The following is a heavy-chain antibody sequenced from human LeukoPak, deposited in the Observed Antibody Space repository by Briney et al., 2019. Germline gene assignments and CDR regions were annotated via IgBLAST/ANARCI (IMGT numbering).Heavy chain of an antibody. J-gene: IGHJ4*02. CDR1: GFSFKDSG. CDR2: IWFDGSTK. D-gene: IGHD5-18*01. Sequence: GGSLRLSCAASGFSFKDSGMHWVRQAPGKGPEWLTIIWFDGSTKYYADSVKGRFTVSRDNSQNILYLQVSSLRTEDTAVYYCAKDRYSYAFEYSDSWGQGTLVTVSS. CDR3: AKDRYSYAFEYSDS. V-gene: IGHV3-30*02.